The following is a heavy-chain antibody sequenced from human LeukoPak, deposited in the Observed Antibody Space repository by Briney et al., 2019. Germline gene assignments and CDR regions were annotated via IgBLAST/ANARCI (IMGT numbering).Heavy chain of an antibody. CDR1: GFTFSSSW. CDR2: MDSDGSTT. CDR3: ARSVYDSGGYYRVLDY. V-gene: IGHV3-74*01. D-gene: IGHD3-22*01. Sequence: GGSRRLSGAASGFTFSSSWMHWVRQAPGKGRVWVSRMDSDGSTTSYADSVKGRFTISRDNAKNTLFLQMNSLRAEDTAAYYCARSVYDSGGYYRVLDYWGQGTLVTVSS. J-gene: IGHJ4*02.